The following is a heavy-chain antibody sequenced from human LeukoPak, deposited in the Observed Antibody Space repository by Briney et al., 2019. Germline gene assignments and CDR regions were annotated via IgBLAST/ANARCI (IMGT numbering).Heavy chain of an antibody. J-gene: IGHJ4*02. CDR2: IYYSGST. V-gene: IGHV4-59*08. CDR1: GGSISSYY. CDR3: ARHTVSSGWPYHLDY. D-gene: IGHD6-19*01. Sequence: PSETLSLTCTVSGGSISSYYWSWIRQPPGKGLEWIGYIYYSGSTNYNPSLKSRVTISVDTSKNQFSLKLSSVTAADTAVYYCARHTVSSGWPYHLDYWGQGTLVTVSS.